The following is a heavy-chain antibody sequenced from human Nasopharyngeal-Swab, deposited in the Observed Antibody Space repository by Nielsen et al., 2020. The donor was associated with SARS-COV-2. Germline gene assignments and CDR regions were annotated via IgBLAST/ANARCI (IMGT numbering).Heavy chain of an antibody. V-gene: IGHV3-30-3*01. CDR2: ISYDGSNK. Sequence: GESLKISCAASGFTFSSYAMHWVRQAPGKGLEWVAVISYDGSNKYYADSVKGRFTISRDNSKNTRYLQMNSLRAEDTAVYYCARDFGGQSDYWGQGTLVTVSS. D-gene: IGHD4-23*01. CDR1: GFTFSSYA. J-gene: IGHJ4*02. CDR3: ARDFGGQSDY.